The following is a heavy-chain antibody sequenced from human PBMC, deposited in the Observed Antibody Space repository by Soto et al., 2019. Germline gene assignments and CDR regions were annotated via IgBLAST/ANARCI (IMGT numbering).Heavy chain of an antibody. Sequence: ASVKVSCKASGYTLTSYGISWVRQAPGQGLEWMGWISAYNGNTNYAQKLQGRVTMTTDTSTSTAYMELRSLRSDDTAVYYCARDPHCSSTSCYLASGLDYWGQGTLVTVSS. CDR2: ISAYNGNT. CDR1: GYTLTSYG. J-gene: IGHJ4*02. D-gene: IGHD2-2*01. V-gene: IGHV1-18*01. CDR3: ARDPHCSSTSCYLASGLDY.